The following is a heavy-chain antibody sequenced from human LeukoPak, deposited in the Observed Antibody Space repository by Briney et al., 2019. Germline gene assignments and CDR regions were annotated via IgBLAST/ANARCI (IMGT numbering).Heavy chain of an antibody. V-gene: IGHV5-51*01. CDR1: GYRFTNYL. CDR3: VRRPSGWYYFDY. D-gene: IGHD6-19*01. Sequence: PGGSLRLSCKGSGYRFTNYLIGWVRQVPGKGLESMGIIYPGDFETRYSPSLQGQVTISADRSINTAYLHWRSLKASDTGTYYCVRRPSGWYYFDYWGQGTPVTVSS. CDR2: IYPGDFET. J-gene: IGHJ4*02.